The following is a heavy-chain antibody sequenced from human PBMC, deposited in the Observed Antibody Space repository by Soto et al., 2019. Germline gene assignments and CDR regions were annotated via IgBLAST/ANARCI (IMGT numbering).Heavy chain of an antibody. CDR2: ILSKTDGGET. V-gene: IGHV3-15*01. D-gene: IGHD3-10*01. J-gene: IGHJ4*02. CDR1: GLTFSRAW. CDR3: GVPEDMARTAHGY. Sequence: EVQVVESGGGLVQPGGSLRLSCAASGLTFSRAWMTWVRQAPGKGLEWIGHILSKTDGGETSHAAAGNGSFSISRDDSKDTLYLQMTSLKTEDTAMYYCGVPEDMARTAHGYWGQGTLVTVSS.